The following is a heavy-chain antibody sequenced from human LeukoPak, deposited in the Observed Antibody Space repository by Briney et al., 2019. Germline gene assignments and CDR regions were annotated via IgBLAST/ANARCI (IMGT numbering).Heavy chain of an antibody. V-gene: IGHV4-30-4*07. J-gene: IGHJ4*02. CDR1: GGSFSGYS. D-gene: IGHD3-16*01. Sequence: SETLSLTCAVYGGSFSGYSWNWIRQPPGKGLEWMGYIYYSGSTSYNPSLKNRVTISVDTSKNQFSLKLSSVTAADTAVYYCARVYFRFGYYYFDYWGQGTLVTVSS. CDR3: ARVYFRFGYYYFDY. CDR2: IYYSGST.